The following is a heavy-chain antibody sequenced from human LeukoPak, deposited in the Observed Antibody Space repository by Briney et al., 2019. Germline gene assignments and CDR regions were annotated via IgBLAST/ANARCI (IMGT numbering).Heavy chain of an antibody. J-gene: IGHJ4*02. CDR2: INSDGSWT. CDR3: VSFYETY. D-gene: IGHD2/OR15-2a*01. Sequence: GGSLRLSCAASGNYWMHWVRQVPGKELVWVSHINSDGSWTSYADSVKGRFTISKDNAKNTVYLQMNSLRAEDTAVYYCVSFYETYWGRGTLVTVSS. V-gene: IGHV3-74*01. CDR1: GNYW.